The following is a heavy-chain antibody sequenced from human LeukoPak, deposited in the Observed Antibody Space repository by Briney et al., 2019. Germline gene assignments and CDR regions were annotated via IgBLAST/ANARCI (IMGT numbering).Heavy chain of an antibody. CDR1: GFTSNYFW. V-gene: IGHV3-74*01. CDR2: INNDGTGT. Sequence: PGGSLRLFCAASGFTSNYFWMHRVRQVPGKGLVWVSGINNDGTGTYYADSVKGRFTISRDNAKNTVYLQMNGLRAEDTTVYYCATVREYWGQGTLVTVSS. J-gene: IGHJ4*02. CDR3: ATVREY.